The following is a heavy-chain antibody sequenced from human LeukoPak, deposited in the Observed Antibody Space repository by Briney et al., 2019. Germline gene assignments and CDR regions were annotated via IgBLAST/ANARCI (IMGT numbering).Heavy chain of an antibody. D-gene: IGHD2-8*02. CDR3: AKDPGASVSGFHMDV. Sequence: GGSLRLSCAASGFTFRNYGMHWVRQATGKGLEWVSFIWSDGNNRFYADSVKGRFTFSRDNSKNMLYLQMDTLRAEDTALYYCAKDPGASVSGFHMDVWGKGTTVIVSS. CDR2: IWSDGNNR. J-gene: IGHJ6*03. CDR1: GFTFRNYG. V-gene: IGHV3-30*02.